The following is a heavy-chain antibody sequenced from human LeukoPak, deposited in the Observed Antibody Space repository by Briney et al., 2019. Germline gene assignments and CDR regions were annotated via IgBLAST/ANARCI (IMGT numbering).Heavy chain of an antibody. V-gene: IGHV3-30*18. CDR2: ISYDGSNK. Sequence: PGTSLRLSCAASGFTFSSYGMHWVRQAPGKGLEWVAVISYDGSNKYYADSVKGRFTISRDNSKNTLYLQMNSLRPEDTAVYYCAKGSTFFDSWGQGTLVTVSS. CDR3: AKGSTFFDS. D-gene: IGHD2/OR15-2a*01. J-gene: IGHJ4*02. CDR1: GFTFSSYG.